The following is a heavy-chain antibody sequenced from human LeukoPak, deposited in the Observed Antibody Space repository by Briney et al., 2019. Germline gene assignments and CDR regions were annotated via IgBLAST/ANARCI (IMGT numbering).Heavy chain of an antibody. J-gene: IGHJ4*02. CDR2: ISSSGSTI. D-gene: IGHD6-13*01. V-gene: IGHV3-48*03. CDR3: ARDSSSWYSFDY. Sequence: GGSLRLSCAASGFTFSSYEMNWVRQAPGKGLEWVSYISSSGSTIYYADSVKGRFTISRDNAKNSLCLQMNSLRAEDTAVYYCARDSSSWYSFDYWGQGTLVTVSS. CDR1: GFTFSSYE.